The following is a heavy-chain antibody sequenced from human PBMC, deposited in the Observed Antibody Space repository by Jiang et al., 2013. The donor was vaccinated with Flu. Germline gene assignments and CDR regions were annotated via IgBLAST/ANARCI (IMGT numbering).Heavy chain of an antibody. CDR3: ARKLVAGTKRWFDP. CDR1: GYSFNGYY. D-gene: IGHD6-19*01. V-gene: IGHV5-10-1*01. Sequence: SCKASGYSFNGYYITWVRQMPGRGLEWMGRIDPSDSYTDYSPSFQGLVTISADKSISTAYLQWSSLKASDTAMYYCARKLVAGTKRWFDPWGQGILVTVSS. CDR2: IDPSDSYT. J-gene: IGHJ5*02.